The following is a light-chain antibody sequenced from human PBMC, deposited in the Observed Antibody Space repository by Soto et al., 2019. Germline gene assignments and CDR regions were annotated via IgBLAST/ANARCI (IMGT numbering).Light chain of an antibody. CDR1: TSDVGGYDF. CDR3: TSYSSSHNFDVV. J-gene: IGLJ2*01. CDR2: EVS. V-gene: IGLV2-14*01. Sequence: QSALTQPASVSGSPGQSITISCTGTTSDVGGYDFVSWYQQHPGKAPKLIIYEVSNRPSGVSNRFSASKSGNTASLTISGLQAEDEADYVCTSYSSSHNFDVVFGGGTKLTVL.